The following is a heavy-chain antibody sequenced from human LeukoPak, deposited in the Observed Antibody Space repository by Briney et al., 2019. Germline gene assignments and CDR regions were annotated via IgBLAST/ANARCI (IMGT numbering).Heavy chain of an antibody. CDR3: ARVRGYSGYDPRSYWYLDL. CDR2: LYSGGST. Sequence: GGSLRLSCAASGFTVSSNSMSWVRQAPGKGLEWVSLLYSGGSTNYADSVKGRFTISRDDSKNTLYLQMSRLRAEDTALYFCARVRGYSGYDPRSYWYLDLWGRGTLVTVSS. V-gene: IGHV3-53*01. CDR1: GFTVSSNS. J-gene: IGHJ2*01. D-gene: IGHD5-12*01.